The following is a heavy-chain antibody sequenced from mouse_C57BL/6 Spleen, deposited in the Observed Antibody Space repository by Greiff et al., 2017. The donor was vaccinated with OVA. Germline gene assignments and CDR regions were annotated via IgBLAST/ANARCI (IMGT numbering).Heavy chain of an antibody. V-gene: IGHV1-62-2*01. J-gene: IGHJ4*01. CDR3: ARHEGYGYDEGYAMDY. Sequence: QVQLQQSGAELVKPGASVKLSCKASGYTFTEYTIHWVKQRSGQGLEWIGWFYPGSGSIKYNEKFKDKATLTADKSSSTVYMELSRLTSEDSAVYVCARHEGYGYDEGYAMDYWGQGTSVTVSS. D-gene: IGHD2-2*01. CDR2: FYPGSGSI. CDR1: GYTFTEYT.